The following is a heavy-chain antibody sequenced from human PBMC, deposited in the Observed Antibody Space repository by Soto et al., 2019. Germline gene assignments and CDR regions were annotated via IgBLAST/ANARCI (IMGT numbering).Heavy chain of an antibody. CDR1: GFSLITSGVG. CDR3: AHRYCSGGSCYSAFDI. J-gene: IGHJ3*02. D-gene: IGHD2-15*01. V-gene: IGHV2-5*01. Sequence: YGPTLVNPTPTLPLTCTFSGFSLITSGVGVGWTRQTTGKALEWLALIYWNDDKRYSPSLKSRLTITKDTSKNQVVLTMTNMDPVDTATYYCAHRYCSGGSCYSAFDIWGQGTMVT. CDR2: IYWNDDK.